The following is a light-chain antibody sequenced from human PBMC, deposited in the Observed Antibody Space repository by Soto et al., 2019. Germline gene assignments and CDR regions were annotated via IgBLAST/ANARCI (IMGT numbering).Light chain of an antibody. Sequence: DIQMTQSRSTLSGSVGDRVTITCRASQTISSWLAWYQQKPGEAPKLLIYDASALPRGVPSRFSGSGSGTKFTLTIASLQPDDFATYYCQQYETFSGTFGPGTKVDIK. V-gene: IGKV1-5*01. CDR3: QQYETFSGT. CDR1: QTISSW. J-gene: IGKJ1*01. CDR2: DAS.